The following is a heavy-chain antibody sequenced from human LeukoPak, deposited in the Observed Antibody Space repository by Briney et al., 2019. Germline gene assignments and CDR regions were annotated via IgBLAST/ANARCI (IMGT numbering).Heavy chain of an antibody. J-gene: IGHJ5*02. V-gene: IGHV4-34*01. CDR2: INHSGST. CDR1: GGSFSGYY. CDR3: ARGKWFDP. Sequence: PSETLSLTCAVYGGSFSGYYWSWIRQPPGKGLEWIGEINHSGSTNYNPSLKSRVTISVDTSKNQFSLKLSSVTAADTAVYYCARGKWFDPWGQGTLITVSS.